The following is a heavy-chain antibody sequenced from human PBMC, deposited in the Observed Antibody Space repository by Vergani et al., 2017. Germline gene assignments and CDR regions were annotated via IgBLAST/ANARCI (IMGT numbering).Heavy chain of an antibody. V-gene: IGHV2-5*01. CDR2: IYWNDDK. D-gene: IGHD2-2*01. CDR3: AHLAQFCMSSSCYYWDYYSYHMDV. J-gene: IGHJ6*03. CDR1: GISLTTTGVG. Sequence: QITLKESDPTLVKPTQTLTLTCTFSGISLTTTGVGVTWIRQPPGKALEWLALIYWNDDKRYSPSLKSRLAITKDTSKNQVVLTITNVDPVDTATYFCAHLAQFCMSSSCYYWDYYSYHMDVWGQGTTVTVSS.